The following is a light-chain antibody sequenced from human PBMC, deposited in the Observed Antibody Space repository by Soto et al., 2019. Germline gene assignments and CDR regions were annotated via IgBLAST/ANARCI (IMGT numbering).Light chain of an antibody. CDR1: QGLISRS. Sequence: EVVLTQSPGPLSLSPRERANLSCRARQGLISRSLAWYQQKHGQAPRVIXDCSSSMATGIPDRFSGSGSATDFILTISRLEPEDFAVYYCQQYGDSTSTFGQGTRLEI. J-gene: IGKJ5*01. V-gene: IGKV3-20*01. CDR2: CSS. CDR3: QQYGDSTST.